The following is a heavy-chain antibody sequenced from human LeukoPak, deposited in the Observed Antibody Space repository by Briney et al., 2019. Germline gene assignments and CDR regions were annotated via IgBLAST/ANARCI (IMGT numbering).Heavy chain of an antibody. D-gene: IGHD3-9*01. Sequence: PSETLSLTRTVSGGSISSYYWSWIRQPPGKGLEWIGYIYYSGSTNYNPSLKSRVTISVDTSKNQFSLKLSSVTAADTAVYYCARDDYDILTGSHHGFYYWGQGTLVTVSS. J-gene: IGHJ4*02. V-gene: IGHV4-59*01. CDR1: GGSISSYY. CDR3: ARDDYDILTGSHHGFYY. CDR2: IYYSGST.